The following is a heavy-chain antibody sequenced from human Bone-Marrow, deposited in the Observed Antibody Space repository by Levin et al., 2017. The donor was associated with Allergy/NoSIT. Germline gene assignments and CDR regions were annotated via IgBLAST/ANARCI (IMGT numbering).Heavy chain of an antibody. CDR3: AKDLATVVTPIWYFDL. D-gene: IGHD4-23*01. Sequence: PGGSLRLSCAASGFTFSSYGMHWVRQAPGKGLEWVAVISYDGSNKYYADSVKGRFTISRDNSKNTLYLQMNSLRAEDTAVYYCAKDLATVVTPIWYFDLWGRGTLVTVSS. CDR2: ISYDGSNK. V-gene: IGHV3-30*18. J-gene: IGHJ2*01. CDR1: GFTFSSYG.